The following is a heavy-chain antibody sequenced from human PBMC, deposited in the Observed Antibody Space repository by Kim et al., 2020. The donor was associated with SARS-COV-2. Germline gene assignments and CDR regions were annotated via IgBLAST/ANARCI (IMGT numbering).Heavy chain of an antibody. Sequence: SETLSLTCTVSGGSVSSGSYYWSWIRQPPGKGLEWIGYIYYSGSTNYNPSLKSRVTISVDTSKNQFSLKLSSVTAADTAVYYCAGGGVVIHYWGQGTLVTVSS. D-gene: IGHD3-22*01. CDR1: GGSVSSGSYY. CDR3: AGGGVVIHY. V-gene: IGHV4-61*01. J-gene: IGHJ4*02. CDR2: IYYSGST.